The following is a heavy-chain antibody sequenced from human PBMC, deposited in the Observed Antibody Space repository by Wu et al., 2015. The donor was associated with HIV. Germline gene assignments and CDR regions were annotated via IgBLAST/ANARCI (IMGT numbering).Heavy chain of an antibody. J-gene: IGHJ4*02. CDR2: INPHSGGT. V-gene: IGHV1-2*02. CDR1: GYTFTGYY. CDR3: ARDPPGYYDSSGYLDY. D-gene: IGHD3-22*01. Sequence: QVQLVQSGAEVKKPGASVKVSCKASGYTFTGYYMHWVRQAPGQGLEWMGWINPHSGGTNYAQKFQGRVTMTRDTSISTAYMELSRLRSDDTAVYYCARDPPGYYDSSGYLDYWGQGTLVTVSS.